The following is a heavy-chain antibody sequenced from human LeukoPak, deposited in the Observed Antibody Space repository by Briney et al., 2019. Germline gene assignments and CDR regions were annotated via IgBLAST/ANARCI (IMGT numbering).Heavy chain of an antibody. J-gene: IGHJ4*02. V-gene: IGHV1-69*05. D-gene: IGHD3-16*01. CDR1: GGTFSSYA. Sequence: GASVKVSCKASGGTFSSYAISWVRQAPGQGLEWMGGIIPIFGTANYAQKFQGRVTITTDESTSTAYMELSSLRSEDTAAYYCASSNFSRGSPSGPKFDYWGQGTLVTVSS. CDR3: ASSNFSRGSPSGPKFDY. CDR2: IIPIFGTA.